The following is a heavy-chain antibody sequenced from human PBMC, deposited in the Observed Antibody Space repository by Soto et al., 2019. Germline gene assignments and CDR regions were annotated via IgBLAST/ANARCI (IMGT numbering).Heavy chain of an antibody. V-gene: IGHV3-7*01. CDR3: SRSLDS. CDR1: GFTFSSFW. CDR2: INPDGSEK. J-gene: IGHJ4*02. Sequence: GGSLSLSCAASGFTFSSFWMDWVRQAPGKGLEWVANINPDGSEKHYVDSVKGRFTISRDNAKNSLYLQMTSLTAEDSALYYCSRSLDSWGQGTRVTVSS.